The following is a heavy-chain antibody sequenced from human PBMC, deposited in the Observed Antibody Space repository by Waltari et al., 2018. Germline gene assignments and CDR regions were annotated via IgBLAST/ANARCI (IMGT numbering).Heavy chain of an antibody. V-gene: IGHV1-2*06. Sequence: QVQLVQSGAEVTKPGASVKVSCETAGYTFSGYYIHWVRQAPGQGPEWMGRIIPNSGGTSYAQKFQGRVTMTSDTSITTAYMELRSLTSDDTAVYYGARGNWGYFFDYWGQGTLVTVSS. CDR1: GYTFSGYY. J-gene: IGHJ4*02. CDR3: ARGNWGYFFDY. CDR2: IIPNSGGT. D-gene: IGHD7-27*01.